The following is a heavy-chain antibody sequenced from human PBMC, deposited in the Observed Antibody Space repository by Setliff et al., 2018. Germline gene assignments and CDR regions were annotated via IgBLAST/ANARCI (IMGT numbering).Heavy chain of an antibody. V-gene: IGHV1-46*01. J-gene: IGHJ4*02. CDR1: GHTFTSYF. D-gene: IGHD5-18*01. CDR2: INPSGGYT. CDR3: AAIGLDTAMITGVLFDF. Sequence: GASVKVSCKASGHTFTSYFTQWVRQAPGQGLEWMGMINPSGGYTIYAQKFQGRVTMTRDTSTSTVYLELSSLRSEDTAVYYCAAIGLDTAMITGVLFDFWGQGTLVTVSS.